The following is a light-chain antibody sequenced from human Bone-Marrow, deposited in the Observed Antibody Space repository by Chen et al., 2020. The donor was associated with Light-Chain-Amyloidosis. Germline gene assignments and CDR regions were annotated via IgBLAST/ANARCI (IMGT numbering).Light chain of an antibody. V-gene: IGLV1-40*01. J-gene: IGLJ3*02. CDR2: SNS. Sequence: QPVLTQPPSVSGAPGQRVTISCTGSSSNIGAGYDVHWYQQLPGTAPKPLVYSNSHRPSGIPDRFSGSKSGTSASLAITGLRAEDEADYYCQSYDSSLSGSRVFGGGTKLTVL. CDR3: QSYDSSLSGSRV. CDR1: SSNIGAGYD.